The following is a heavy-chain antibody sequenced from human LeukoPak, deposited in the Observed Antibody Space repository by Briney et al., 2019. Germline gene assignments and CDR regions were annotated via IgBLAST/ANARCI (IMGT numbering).Heavy chain of an antibody. CDR2: IYHSGST. CDR3: ARVDSGSYYTPSGLDY. D-gene: IGHD1-26*01. Sequence: SQTLSLTCTVSGGSISSGGYYWSWIRQPPGKGLEWIGYIYHSGSTYYNPSLKSRVTISVDRSKSQFSLKLSSVTAADTAVYYCARVDSGSYYTPSGLDYWGQGTLVTVSS. J-gene: IGHJ4*02. CDR1: GGSISSGGYY. V-gene: IGHV4-30-2*01.